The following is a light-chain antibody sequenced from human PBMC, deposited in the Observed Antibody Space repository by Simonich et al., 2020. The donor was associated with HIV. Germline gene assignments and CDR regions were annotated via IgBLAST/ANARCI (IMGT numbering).Light chain of an antibody. CDR2: KAS. Sequence: DIQMTQSPSTLSASVGDRVTITCRASQRISSWLAWYQQKPGKAPKLLIYKASSLESGVPSRFSGSGSGTEFTLTISSLQPEDFATYFCQQFNSNPRTFGQGTRLEIK. CDR3: QQFNSNPRT. CDR1: QRISSW. V-gene: IGKV1-5*03. J-gene: IGKJ5*01.